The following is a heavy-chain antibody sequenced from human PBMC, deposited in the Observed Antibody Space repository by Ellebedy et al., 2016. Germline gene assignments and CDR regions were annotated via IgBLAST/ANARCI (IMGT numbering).Heavy chain of an antibody. D-gene: IGHD1-7*01. J-gene: IGHJ4*02. CDR3: ARQPNVQIGVAGRAWWNFYFDF. CDR1: GFIFSNYA. Sequence: GGSLRLSXAVSGFIFSNYAMSWVRRSPGRGLEWVSTISSSGDGTNDADSVKGRFTISRDNAGNTLFLQMNSLRAEDTAVYYCARQPNVQIGVAGRAWWNFYFDFWGQGTLVTVSS. V-gene: IGHV3-23*01. CDR2: ISSSGDGT.